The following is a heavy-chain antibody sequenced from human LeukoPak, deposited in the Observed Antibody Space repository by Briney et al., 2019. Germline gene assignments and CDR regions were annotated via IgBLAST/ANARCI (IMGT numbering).Heavy chain of an antibody. D-gene: IGHD6-13*01. Sequence: GASVKVSCKAFGYTLSSYGITWVRQVPGQGLEWMGWISANNGNTNYAQKIQGRVTMTTDTSTSTAYMELRSVRSDDTAVYYCARARGGQQLVHYDYWGQGTLVTVSS. V-gene: IGHV1-18*04. CDR1: GYTLSSYG. CDR3: ARARGGQQLVHYDY. J-gene: IGHJ4*02. CDR2: ISANNGNT.